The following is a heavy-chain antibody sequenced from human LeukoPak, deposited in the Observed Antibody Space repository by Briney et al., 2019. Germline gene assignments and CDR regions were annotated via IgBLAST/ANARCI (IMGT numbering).Heavy chain of an antibody. CDR1: GFTFSSYS. CDR2: ISATGSSI. Sequence: GGSLRLSCAASGFTFSSYSMNWVRQAPGKGLEWVSYISATGSSINYADSVKGRFTISRDNAKNSLYLQMNSLRAEDTAVYYCARDALLWFGELTPFDYWGQGTLVTVSS. J-gene: IGHJ4*02. D-gene: IGHD3-10*01. V-gene: IGHV3-48*04. CDR3: ARDALLWFGELTPFDY.